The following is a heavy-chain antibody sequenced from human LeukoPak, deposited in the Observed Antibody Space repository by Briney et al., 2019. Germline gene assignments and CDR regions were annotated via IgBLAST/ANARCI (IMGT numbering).Heavy chain of an antibody. CDR2: ISPSGSPI. D-gene: IGHD1-20*01. J-gene: IGHJ4*02. Sequence: GGSLRLSCAASGLSLSSYEMNWVRQAPGKGLEWISYISPSGSPIYYADSVRGRFTISRDNAKKSLYLQMSSLRAEDTAVYYCASTITGTYFDYWGQGTLVTVSS. CDR3: ASTITGTYFDY. V-gene: IGHV3-48*03. CDR1: GLSLSSYE.